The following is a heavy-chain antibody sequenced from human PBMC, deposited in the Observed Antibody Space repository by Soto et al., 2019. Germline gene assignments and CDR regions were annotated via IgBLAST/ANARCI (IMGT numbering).Heavy chain of an antibody. CDR3: ARGMTRVRGVTDDAFDI. Sequence: QLQLQESGPGLVKTSETLSLTCTVSGGSISSSSYYWGWIRQPPGRVLAWIGSIYYSGSTYYNQSRKSRVTIAVDTSKNQFSLKLSSVTAADTAVYYCARGMTRVRGVTDDAFDIWGQGTMVSVAS. J-gene: IGHJ3*02. CDR2: IYYSGST. V-gene: IGHV4-39*01. D-gene: IGHD3-10*01. CDR1: GGSISSSSYY.